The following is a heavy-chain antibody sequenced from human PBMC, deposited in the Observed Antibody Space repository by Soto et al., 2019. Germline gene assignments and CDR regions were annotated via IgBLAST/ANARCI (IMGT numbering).Heavy chain of an antibody. J-gene: IGHJ4*02. D-gene: IGHD3-10*01. CDR1: GFTFSSYD. CDR3: ARGKTYGSGSWYYFDY. V-gene: IGHV3-13*01. Sequence: EVQLVESGGGLVQPGGSLRLSCAASGFTFSSYDMHWVRQATGKGLEWVSAIGTAGDTYYPGSVKGRFTISRENAKNSFYLQMNSLRAGDTAVYYCARGKTYGSGSWYYFDYWGQGTLVTVSS. CDR2: IGTAGDT.